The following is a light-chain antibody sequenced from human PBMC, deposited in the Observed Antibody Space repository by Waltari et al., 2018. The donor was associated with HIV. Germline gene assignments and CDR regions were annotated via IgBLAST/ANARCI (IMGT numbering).Light chain of an antibody. CDR1: QGISSY. J-gene: IGKJ5*01. CDR3: QQLNSYAIT. Sequence: DIQLTQSPSFLSASVGDRVTITCRASQGISSYLAWYQQKPGKAPKLLIYAASTLQSGVPSRFSGSGSGTEFTLTISSLQPEDFPTYYCQQLNSYAITFGQGTRLEIK. V-gene: IGKV1-9*01. CDR2: AAS.